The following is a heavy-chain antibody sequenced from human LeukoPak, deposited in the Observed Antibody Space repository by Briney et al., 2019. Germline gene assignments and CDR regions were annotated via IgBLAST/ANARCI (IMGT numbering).Heavy chain of an antibody. CDR3: ARVVWDGDQSDY. CDR2: INPNSGGT. D-gene: IGHD4-17*01. J-gene: IGHJ4*02. CDR1: GYTFTGYY. V-gene: IGHV1-2*02. Sequence: GASVTVSCKASGYTFTGYYMHWVRQAPGQGLEWMGWINPNSGGTNYAQKFQGRVTMTRDTSISTAYMELSRLRSDDTAVYYCARVVWDGDQSDYWGQGTLVTVSS.